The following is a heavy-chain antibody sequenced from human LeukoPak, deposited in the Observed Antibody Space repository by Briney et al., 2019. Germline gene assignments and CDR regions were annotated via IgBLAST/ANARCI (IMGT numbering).Heavy chain of an antibody. J-gene: IGHJ4*02. CDR1: GFTFSSYA. V-gene: IGHV3-23*01. D-gene: IGHD3-9*01. CDR2: ISGSGGST. CDR3: AKVYYDILTGYYPEYYFDY. Sequence: GGSLRLSCAASGFTFSSYAMSWVRQAPGKGLEWVSAISGSGGSTYYADSVKGRFTISRDNSKNTLYLQMNSLRAEDTAVYYCAKVYYDILTGYYPEYYFDYWGQGTLVTVSS.